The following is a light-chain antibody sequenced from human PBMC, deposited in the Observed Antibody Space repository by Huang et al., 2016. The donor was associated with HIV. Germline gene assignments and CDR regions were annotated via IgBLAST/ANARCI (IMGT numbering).Light chain of an antibody. CDR1: QGISSY. Sequence: DIQMTQSPSSLSAFVGDRVNITCRASQGISSYVNWYQQKPGKAPKLLSYAASSLQSGVPSRFSGSGSGTDFTLTISCLQPEDFATYYCQQSYSTPRTFGQGTKVEIK. J-gene: IGKJ1*01. CDR2: AAS. CDR3: QQSYSTPRT. V-gene: IGKV1-39*01.